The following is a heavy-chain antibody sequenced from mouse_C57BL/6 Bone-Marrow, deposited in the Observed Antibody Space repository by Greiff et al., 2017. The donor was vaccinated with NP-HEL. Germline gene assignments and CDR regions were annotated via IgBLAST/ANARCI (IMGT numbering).Heavy chain of an antibody. CDR1: GFSFNTYA. D-gene: IGHD1-1*01. J-gene: IGHJ1*03. Sequence: EVKLQESGGGLVQPKGSLKLSCAASGFSFNTYAMNWVRQAPGKGLEWVARIRSKSNNYATYYADSVKDRFTISRDDSESMLYLQMNNLKTEDTAMYYCVRNYGSSPWYFDVWGTGTTVTVSS. CDR3: VRNYGSSPWYFDV. CDR2: IRSKSNNYAT. V-gene: IGHV10-1*01.